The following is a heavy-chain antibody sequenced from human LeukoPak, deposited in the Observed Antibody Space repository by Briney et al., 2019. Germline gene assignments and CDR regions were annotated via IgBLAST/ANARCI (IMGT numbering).Heavy chain of an antibody. CDR1: GGTFSSYA. CDR2: IIPIFGTA. CDR3: ARGVGANYYFDY. J-gene: IGHJ4*02. V-gene: IGHV1-69*05. D-gene: IGHD1-26*01. Sequence: SVKVSCKASGGTFSSYAISWVRQAPGQGLEWMGGIIPIFGTANYAQKFQGRVTITTDESTSTAYMELSSLRSEDTAVYYCARGVGANYYFDYWGQGTLVTVSS.